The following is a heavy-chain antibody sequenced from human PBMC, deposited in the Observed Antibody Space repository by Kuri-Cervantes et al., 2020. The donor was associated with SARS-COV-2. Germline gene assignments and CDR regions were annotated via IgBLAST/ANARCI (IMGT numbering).Heavy chain of an antibody. Sequence: SETLSLTCAVFGGSSSGYYWGWIWQPPGKGLEWIGYIYYSGSTNYNPSLKSRVTISVDTSKNQFSLKLSSVTAADTAVYYCARSMGNFWSGYYAAYYYYMDVWGKGTTVTVSS. CDR1: GGSSSGYY. V-gene: IGHV4-59*01. CDR2: IYYSGST. CDR3: ARSMGNFWSGYYAAYYYYMDV. D-gene: IGHD3-3*01. J-gene: IGHJ6*03.